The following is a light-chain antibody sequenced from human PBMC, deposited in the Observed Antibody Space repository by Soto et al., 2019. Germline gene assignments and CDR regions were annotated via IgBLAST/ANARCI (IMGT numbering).Light chain of an antibody. CDR2: DAS. V-gene: IGKV1-5*01. J-gene: IGKJ1*01. CDR1: QSISSW. Sequence: DLQMTQSPSTLSASVGDRVTITCRASQSISSWLAWYQQKKGKAPKXXIYDASSLEGGVPSRFSGSRYGTEFILTISSLQTDDFATYYCQHYNSYSEAFGQGTKVDIK. CDR3: QHYNSYSEA.